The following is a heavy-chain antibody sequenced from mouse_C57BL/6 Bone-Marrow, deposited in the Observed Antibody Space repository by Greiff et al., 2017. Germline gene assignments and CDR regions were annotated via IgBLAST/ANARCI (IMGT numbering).Heavy chain of an antibody. CDR1: GFNIKDDY. Sequence: EVQLVESGAELVRPGASVQLSCTASGFNIKDDYMHWVKQRPEQGLEWIGWIDPENGDTEYASKFQGKATITADTSSNTAYLQLSSLTSEDTAVYYCTTGYFDVWGTGTTVTVSS. J-gene: IGHJ1*03. CDR3: TTGYFDV. CDR2: IDPENGDT. V-gene: IGHV14-4*01.